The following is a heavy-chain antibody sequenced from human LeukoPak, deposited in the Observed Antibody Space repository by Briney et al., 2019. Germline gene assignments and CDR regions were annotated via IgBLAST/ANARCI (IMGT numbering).Heavy chain of an antibody. CDR3: ARGLYASGSGTFDY. CDR2: IYSGGAT. V-gene: IGHV3-53*01. J-gene: IGHJ4*02. CDR1: GFTVNSNY. Sequence: GGSLRLSCAASGFTVNSNYMSWVRQAPGKGLEWVSLIYSGGATYYADSVKGRFTISRDNSKNTLYLQMNSLRAEDTAVYYCARGLYASGSGTFDYWGQGTLVTVSS. D-gene: IGHD3-10*01.